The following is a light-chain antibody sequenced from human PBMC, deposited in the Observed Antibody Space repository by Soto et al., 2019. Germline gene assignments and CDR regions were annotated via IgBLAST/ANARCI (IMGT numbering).Light chain of an antibody. CDR2: AAS. V-gene: IGKV1-39*01. J-gene: IGKJ2*01. CDR1: QSITNY. CDR3: QQSYSTRYT. Sequence: DIQMTQSPSSLSASVGDRVTMTCRASQSITNYLNWYQQKPGKAPKLLIYAASSLQSGVPSRFSGSGSGKDFTLTISSLQAEDFATHFCQQSYSTRYTFGQGTRLEIK.